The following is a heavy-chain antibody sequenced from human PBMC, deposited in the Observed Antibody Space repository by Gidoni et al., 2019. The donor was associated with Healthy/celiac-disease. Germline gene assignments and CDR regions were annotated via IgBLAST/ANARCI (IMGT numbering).Heavy chain of an antibody. Sequence: QVQLVQSGAEVKKPGASVKVSCKASGYTFTGYYLHGVRQAPGQGLEWMGWLNPNSGGTNSAQTFPGRVTMTRDPSISTAYMELSMLRSDDTAVYYFARGVRDYSTYRWYFDYWVQGTLVTVSS. CDR2: LNPNSGGT. D-gene: IGHD4-4*01. J-gene: IGHJ4*02. CDR1: GYTFTGYY. V-gene: IGHV1-2*02. CDR3: ARGVRDYSTYRWYFDY.